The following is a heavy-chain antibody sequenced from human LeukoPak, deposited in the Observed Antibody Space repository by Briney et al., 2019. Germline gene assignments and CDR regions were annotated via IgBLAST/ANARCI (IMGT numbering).Heavy chain of an antibody. CDR1: GGSISSYY. D-gene: IGHD5-18*01. CDR2: IYYSGST. Sequence: SETLSLTCTVSGGSISSYYWSWIRQSPGKGLEWIGYIYYSGSTNYNPSLKSRVTISVDTSKNQFSLKLSSVTAADTAVYYCARVADTAMVTGFDYWGQGTLVTVSS. CDR3: ARVADTAMVTGFDY. J-gene: IGHJ4*02. V-gene: IGHV4-59*01.